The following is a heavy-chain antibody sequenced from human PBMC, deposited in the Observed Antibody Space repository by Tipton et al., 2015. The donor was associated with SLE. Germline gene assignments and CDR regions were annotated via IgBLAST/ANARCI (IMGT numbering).Heavy chain of an antibody. D-gene: IGHD6-19*01. J-gene: IGHJ6*03. V-gene: IGHV4-61*02. Sequence: TLSLTCTVSGGSISSGSYYWSWIRQPAGKGLEWIGRIYTTGSTNYNPSLKSRVTISVDTSKNQFSLKLSSVTAADTVVYYCARETEDTGWIHSRDYIYYYYYVDVWGQGTTVTVSS. CDR2: IYTTGST. CDR3: ARETEDTGWIHSRDYIYYYYYVDV. CDR1: GGSISSGSYY.